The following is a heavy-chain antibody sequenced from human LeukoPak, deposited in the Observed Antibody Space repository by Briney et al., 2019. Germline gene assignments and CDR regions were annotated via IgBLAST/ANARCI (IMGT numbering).Heavy chain of an antibody. J-gene: IGHJ4*02. CDR3: ARGGAHSGSNCDY. Sequence: PGGSLRLSCAASGFTFSDYGMHWVRQAPGKGLEWVTVISYDGSNKYYGDSVKGRFTISRDNSKNTLYLQMNSLRVEDTAVYYCARGGAHSGSNCDYWGQGTLVTVSS. V-gene: IGHV3-30*03. D-gene: IGHD6-13*01. CDR1: GFTFSDYG. CDR2: ISYDGSNK.